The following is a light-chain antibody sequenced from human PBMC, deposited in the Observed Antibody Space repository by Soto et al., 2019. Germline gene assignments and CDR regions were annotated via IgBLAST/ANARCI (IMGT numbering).Light chain of an antibody. V-gene: IGLV4-69*01. Sequence: QLVLTQSPSASASLGASVKLTCTLNSGHSSYAIAWHQQQPEKGPRYLMKLNSDGSHSKGDGIPDRFSGSSSGAERYLTISSLQAEDEAEYYCQTWGTGIHVVFGGGTKVTV. J-gene: IGLJ2*01. CDR3: QTWGTGIHVV. CDR2: LNSDGSH. CDR1: SGHSSYA.